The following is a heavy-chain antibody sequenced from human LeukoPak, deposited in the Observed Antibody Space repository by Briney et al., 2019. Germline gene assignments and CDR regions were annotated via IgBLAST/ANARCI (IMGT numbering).Heavy chain of an antibody. J-gene: IGHJ3*02. Sequence: QSGGSLRLSCAASGFTFDDFAMHWVRQAPGKGLEWVSHISWDSGTITYADSVKGRFTISRDNGKNSLYLQISSLRAEDTAFYYCAKDIDSAGYGAFEIWGQGTVVTVAS. CDR3: AKDIDSAGYGAFEI. CDR2: ISWDSGTI. D-gene: IGHD3-22*01. CDR1: GFTFDDFA. V-gene: IGHV3-9*01.